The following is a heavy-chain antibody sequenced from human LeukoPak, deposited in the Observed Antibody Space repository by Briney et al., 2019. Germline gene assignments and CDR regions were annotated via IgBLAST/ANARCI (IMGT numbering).Heavy chain of an antibody. Sequence: GASVKVSCKASGYTFTSYGISWVRQAPGQGLEWMGWISAYNGNTNYAQKFQGRVTITTDESTSTAYMELSSLRSEDTAVYYCAREGDDILTPDGGPNRDAFDIWGQGTMVTVSS. CDR1: GYTFTSYG. D-gene: IGHD3-9*01. CDR2: ISAYNGNT. CDR3: AREGDDILTPDGGPNRDAFDI. J-gene: IGHJ3*02. V-gene: IGHV1-18*01.